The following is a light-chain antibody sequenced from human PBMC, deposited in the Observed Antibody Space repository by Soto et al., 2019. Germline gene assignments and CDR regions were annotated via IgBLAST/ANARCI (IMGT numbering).Light chain of an antibody. CDR2: AAS. CDR1: QGISTF. Sequence: DVQMYKSPSTLSGSVGDRVTIICRASQGISTFLNWYQQKPGKAPKLLIYAASSLQSGDPSRFSGSGSETDFTLTISSLQPEDFATYSFQHITTWTFGQGTMVDVK. CDR3: QHITTWT. J-gene: IGKJ1*01. V-gene: IGKV1-39*01.